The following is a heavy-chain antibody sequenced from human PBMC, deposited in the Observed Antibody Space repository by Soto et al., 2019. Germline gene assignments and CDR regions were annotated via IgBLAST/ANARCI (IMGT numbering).Heavy chain of an antibody. CDR1: GGSISSGGYY. Sequence: PSETLSLTCTVSGGSISSGGYYWSWIRQHPGKGLEWIGYIYYSGSTNYTPSLKSRVTISVDTSKNQFSLKLSSVTAADTAVYYCTRLSPQMADYWGQGTLVTVSS. CDR2: IYYSGST. J-gene: IGHJ4*02. CDR3: TRLSPQMADY. V-gene: IGHV4-31*03.